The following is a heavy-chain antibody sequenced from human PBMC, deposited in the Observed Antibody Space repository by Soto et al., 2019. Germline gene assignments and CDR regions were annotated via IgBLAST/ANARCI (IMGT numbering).Heavy chain of an antibody. CDR2: IWYDGSNK. Sequence: GGSLRLSCAASGFTFKTYGMHWVRQAPGKGLEWVAIIWYDGSNKYYADSVKGRFTISRDNSQNTLYLQMNSLRAEDTAVYYCARGVSSNSYAMDVWGQGTTVTVSS. D-gene: IGHD1-26*01. CDR1: GFTFKTYG. J-gene: IGHJ6*02. CDR3: ARGVSSNSYAMDV. V-gene: IGHV3-33*01.